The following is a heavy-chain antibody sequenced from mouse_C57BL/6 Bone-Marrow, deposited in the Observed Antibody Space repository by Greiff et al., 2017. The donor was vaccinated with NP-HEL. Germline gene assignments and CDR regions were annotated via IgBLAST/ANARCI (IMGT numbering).Heavy chain of an antibody. CDR3: AREGWLLLWYFDV. D-gene: IGHD2-3*01. Sequence: VQLKQSGPVLVQPGASVKMSCKASGSTFTDSYLTCLPHSHGTILSWIVVLNPSNGGTSYNQKFKGKATLTVDKSSSTAYMELNSLTSEDSAVYYCAREGWLLLWYFDVWGTGTTVTVSS. CDR1: GSTFTDSY. J-gene: IGHJ1*03. V-gene: IGHV1-19*01. CDR2: LNPSNGGT.